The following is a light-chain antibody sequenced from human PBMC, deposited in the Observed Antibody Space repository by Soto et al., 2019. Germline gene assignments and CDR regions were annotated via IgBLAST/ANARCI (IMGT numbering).Light chain of an antibody. CDR1: SSDVGGYPY. V-gene: IGLV2-14*01. Sequence: QSLLTQPASVSGSPGQSITISCTGTSSDVGGYPYVSWYQQHPGKAPKLMIYEVKNRPSGVSNRFSASKSVNTASLTISGLQAEDEADYYCSSYTSTSTWVFGGGTKLTVL. CDR2: EVK. CDR3: SSYTSTSTWV. J-gene: IGLJ3*02.